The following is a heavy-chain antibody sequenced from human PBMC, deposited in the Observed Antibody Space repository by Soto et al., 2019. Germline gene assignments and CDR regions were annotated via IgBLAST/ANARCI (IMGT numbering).Heavy chain of an antibody. V-gene: IGHV4-59*08. Sequence: QVQLQESGPGLVKPSETLSLTCTVSGGSISSYYWSWIRQPPGKGLEWIGYIYYSGSTNYNPSLKSRVPIAVDTSKNQFSLKLSSVTAADTAVYYCARGTVTTGWVFDYWGQGTLVTVSS. J-gene: IGHJ4*02. CDR2: IYYSGST. CDR1: GGSISSYY. CDR3: ARGTVTTGWVFDY. D-gene: IGHD4-17*01.